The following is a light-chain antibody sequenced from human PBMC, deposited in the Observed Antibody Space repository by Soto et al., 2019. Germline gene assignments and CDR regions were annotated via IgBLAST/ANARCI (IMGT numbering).Light chain of an antibody. V-gene: IGLV7-46*01. CDR1: TGAVTNGHH. J-gene: IGLJ3*02. Sequence: QAVVTQESSLTVSPGGTVTLTCGSSTGAVTNGHHPYWFQQKPGQAPKTLIFDTNNKHSWTPARFSGSLLGGKAALTLSGAQLEEGVDFYFLLFYRGLVVLGGGPKLPFL. CDR2: DTN. CDR3: LLFYRGLVV.